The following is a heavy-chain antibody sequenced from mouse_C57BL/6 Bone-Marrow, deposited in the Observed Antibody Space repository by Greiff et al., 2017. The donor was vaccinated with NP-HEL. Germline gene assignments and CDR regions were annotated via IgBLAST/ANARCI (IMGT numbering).Heavy chain of an antibody. CDR2: INPYNGGT. CDR1: GYTFTDYY. Sequence: EVQLQESGPVLVKPGASVKMSCKASGYTFTDYYMNWVKQSHGKSLEWIGVINPYNGGTSYNQKFKGKATLTVDKSSSTAYMELNSLTSEDSAVYYCARRRRQLRPYAMDYWGQGTSVTVSS. J-gene: IGHJ4*01. V-gene: IGHV1-19*01. D-gene: IGHD3-2*02. CDR3: ARRRRQLRPYAMDY.